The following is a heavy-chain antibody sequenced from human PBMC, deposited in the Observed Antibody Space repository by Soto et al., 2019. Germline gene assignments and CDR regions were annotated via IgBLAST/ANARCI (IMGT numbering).Heavy chain of an antibody. D-gene: IGHD1-1*01. V-gene: IGHV3-20*04. CDR1: GFTFDDYG. Sequence: EVQLVESGGGVVRPGGSLRLSCAASGFTFDDYGMSWVRQAPGKGLEWVSGINWNGGSTGYEDSVKGRFTISRDNAKHSLYLQMNSLRAEDTALYYCARDSHWNDAWDGMDVWGQGTTVTVSS. CDR2: INWNGGST. J-gene: IGHJ6*02. CDR3: ARDSHWNDAWDGMDV.